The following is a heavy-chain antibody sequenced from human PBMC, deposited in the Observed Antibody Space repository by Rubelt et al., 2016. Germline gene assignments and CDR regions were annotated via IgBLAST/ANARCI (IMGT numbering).Heavy chain of an antibody. CDR2: INPNSGGT. J-gene: IGHJ4*02. CDR1: GYPFTGYY. V-gene: IGHV1-2*02. CDR3: ARERDDYGDY. Sequence: QVQLVQSGAEVKKPGASVKVSCKASGYPFTGYYMHLVRQAPGQGLEWMGWINPNSGGTNYAQKIQGIVTMTTDTATSTAYRERRSLRSDDTGGYYWARERDDYGDYWGQGTLVTVSS. D-gene: IGHD4-17*01.